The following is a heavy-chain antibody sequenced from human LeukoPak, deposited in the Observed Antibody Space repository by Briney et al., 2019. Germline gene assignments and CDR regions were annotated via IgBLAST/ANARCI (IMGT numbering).Heavy chain of an antibody. Sequence: SVTVSCTASGGTFSSYAISWVRQAPGQGLEWMGGIIPIFGTANYAQKFQGRVTITADESTSTAYMELSSLRSEDTAVYYCARQSYSSSPFDYWGQGTLVTVSS. CDR1: GGTFSSYA. J-gene: IGHJ4*02. V-gene: IGHV1-69*01. D-gene: IGHD6-13*01. CDR3: ARQSYSSSPFDY. CDR2: IIPIFGTA.